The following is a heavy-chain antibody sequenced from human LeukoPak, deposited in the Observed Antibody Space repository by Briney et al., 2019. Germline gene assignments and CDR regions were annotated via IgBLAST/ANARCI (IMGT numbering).Heavy chain of an antibody. Sequence: GGSLRLSCSASGFTFSTYTMHWVRQTRAKGLEYISAISDNGGGTYYADSVKGRFAISRDNSKNTLYLQMSSLRAEDTAMYYCVKTPGYRDSSGYYYFDYWGQGTLVTVSS. V-gene: IGHV3-64D*09. D-gene: IGHD3-22*01. CDR1: GFTFSTYT. CDR3: VKTPGYRDSSGYYYFDY. CDR2: ISDNGGGT. J-gene: IGHJ4*02.